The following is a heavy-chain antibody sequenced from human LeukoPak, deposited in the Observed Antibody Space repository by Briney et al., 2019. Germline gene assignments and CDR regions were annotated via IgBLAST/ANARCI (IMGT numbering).Heavy chain of an antibody. V-gene: IGHV1-69*05. CDR2: IIPIFGTA. CDR3: ARDLSDYYDSSGYSNWFDP. Sequence: AASVKVSCKASGGTFSSYAISWVRQAPGQGLEWMGGIIPIFGTANYAQKFQGRVTMTTDTSTSTAYMELRSLRSDDTAVYYCARDLSDYYDSSGYSNWFDPWGQGTLVTVSS. CDR1: GGTFSSYA. D-gene: IGHD3-22*01. J-gene: IGHJ5*02.